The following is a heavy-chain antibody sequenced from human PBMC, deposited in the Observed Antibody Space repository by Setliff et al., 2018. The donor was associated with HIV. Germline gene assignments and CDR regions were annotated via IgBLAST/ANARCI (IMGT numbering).Heavy chain of an antibody. CDR3: ARDRRAGVYYYTDV. Sequence: KVSCKASGYIFTGYYMHWVRRAPGQGFEWMGWINPDNGRTQYGQKFQGRLTLTRDTSIRIAYMELSGLTFDDTAMYYCARDRRAGVYYYTDVWGTGTTVTVSS. V-gene: IGHV1-2*02. CDR1: GYIFTGYY. D-gene: IGHD7-27*01. CDR2: INPDNGRT. J-gene: IGHJ6*03.